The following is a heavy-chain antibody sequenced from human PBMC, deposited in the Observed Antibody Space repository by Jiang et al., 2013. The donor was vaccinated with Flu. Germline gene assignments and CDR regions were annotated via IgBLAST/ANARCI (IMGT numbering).Heavy chain of an antibody. CDR1: GDSVSSNSAA. CDR3: ARGHGPKRAFDI. V-gene: IGHV6-1*01. Sequence: QTLSLTCAISGDSVSSNSAAWNWIRQSPSRGLEWLGRTYYRSKWYSDHAASVESRITINSDVSKNQFSLQLNSVTPEDTALYYCARGHGPKRAFDIWGQGTMVTVSS. CDR2: TYYRSKWYS. J-gene: IGHJ3*02.